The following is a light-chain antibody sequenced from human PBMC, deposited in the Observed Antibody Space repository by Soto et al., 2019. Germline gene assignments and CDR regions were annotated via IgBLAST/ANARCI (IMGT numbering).Light chain of an antibody. Sequence: EIVLTQSPGTLSLSPGERATLSCRASQSVSSSYLAWSQQKPGQAPRLLIYGASSRATGIPDRFSGSGSGTDFTLTISRLEPEDFALYYCQHYGTSVWTFGQGTKVEIK. V-gene: IGKV3-20*01. CDR2: GAS. J-gene: IGKJ1*01. CDR3: QHYGTSVWT. CDR1: QSVSSSY.